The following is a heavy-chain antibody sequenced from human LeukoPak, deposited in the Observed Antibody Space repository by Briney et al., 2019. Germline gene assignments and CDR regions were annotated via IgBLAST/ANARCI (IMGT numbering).Heavy chain of an antibody. CDR1: GYTFTDYY. Sequence: EASVKVSCKASGYTFTDYYMHWVRQAPGQGLEWMGWIIPSSGGTNHAQKFQGRVTMTRDTSISTAYMELSRLRSDDTAVYYCARDQSGGVGATSNWGQGTLVTVSS. CDR3: ARDQSGGVGATSN. J-gene: IGHJ4*02. D-gene: IGHD1-26*01. V-gene: IGHV1-2*02. CDR2: IIPSSGGT.